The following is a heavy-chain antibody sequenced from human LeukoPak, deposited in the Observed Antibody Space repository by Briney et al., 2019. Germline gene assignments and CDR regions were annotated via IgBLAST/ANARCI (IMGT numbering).Heavy chain of an antibody. V-gene: IGHV4-4*07. CDR3: ARDYLVGAPLDS. CDR1: AVSITNNY. Sequence: PSETLSLTCTVSAVSITNNYWAWLRQPAGKGLEWFGRISGGTTYNPPLNSRINKSIDKPKNQFSLKLSSVTAADTGLYYCARDYLVGAPLDSGGQGTLVTVSS. D-gene: IGHD1-26*01. J-gene: IGHJ4*02. CDR2: ISGGT.